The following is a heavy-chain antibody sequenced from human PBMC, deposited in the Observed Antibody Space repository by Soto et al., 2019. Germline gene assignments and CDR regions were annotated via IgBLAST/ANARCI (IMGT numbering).Heavy chain of an antibody. CDR1: RSTFSGYY. D-gene: IGHD3-3*01. Sequence: QVHLVQSGNEVKMPGASVKISCKGSRSTFSGYYVHWVRQAPGQGLEWMGIISPRGDSTTYAQRFQGRVTVTRDTSTSTVYMELRSLKSEDTAFYYCARGLTRSGYYMWGQGTLVTVSS. J-gene: IGHJ4*02. CDR2: ISPRGDST. CDR3: ARGLTRSGYYM. V-gene: IGHV1-46*01.